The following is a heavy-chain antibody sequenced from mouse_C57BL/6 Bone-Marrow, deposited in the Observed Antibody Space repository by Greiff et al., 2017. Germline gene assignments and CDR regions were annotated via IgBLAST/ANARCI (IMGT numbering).Heavy chain of an antibody. J-gene: IGHJ2*01. CDR3: ARKDGY. CDR1: GFTFSSYG. V-gene: IGHV5-6*01. CDR2: ISSGGSYT. Sequence: EVKVVESGGDLVKPGWSLKLSCAASGFTFSSYGMSWVRQTPDKRLEWVSTISSGGSYTYYPDSVKGRFTISRDNAKNTLYLQMSSLKSEDTAMYYCARKDGYWGQGTTLTVSS. D-gene: IGHD2-3*01.